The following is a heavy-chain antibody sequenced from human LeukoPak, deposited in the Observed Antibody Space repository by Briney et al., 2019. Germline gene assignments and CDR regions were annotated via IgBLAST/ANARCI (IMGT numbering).Heavy chain of an antibody. J-gene: IGHJ4*02. D-gene: IGHD4-23*01. CDR1: RFTVSSNH. CDR2: IYNGENT. Sequence: PGGSLRLSCVGSRFTVSSNHMSWVRQAPGKGLEWVSVIYNGENTNYADSVKGRFTISRDTSKNTLYLQMNSLRAEDTAVYFCARASRWLAFDNWGQGTLVTVSS. CDR3: ARASRWLAFDN. V-gene: IGHV3-66*01.